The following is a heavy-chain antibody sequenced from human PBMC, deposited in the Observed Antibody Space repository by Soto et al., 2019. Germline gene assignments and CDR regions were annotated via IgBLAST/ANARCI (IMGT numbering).Heavy chain of an antibody. CDR3: ARDIESVTAKHFLYYYAMDG. CDR1: GFTFSNYG. Sequence: QGQLVQSGAEVKKPGASVKLSCKASGFTFSNYGLNWVRQAPGQGLEWMGWVSANNGHTNYAQNLQGRVYMTTATSTSTAYMELRGMTFDDTAVYYCARDIESVTAKHFLYYYAMDGCGQGTTVTVSS. D-gene: IGHD2-8*01. V-gene: IGHV1-18*01. J-gene: IGHJ6*02. CDR2: VSANNGHT.